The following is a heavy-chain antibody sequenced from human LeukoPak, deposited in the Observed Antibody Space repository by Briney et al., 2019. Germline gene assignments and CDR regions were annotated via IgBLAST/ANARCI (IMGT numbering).Heavy chain of an antibody. J-gene: IGHJ4*02. Sequence: GGSLILSCASSGFIFNKAWMNWVRQAPGKGPEWVGRIKSNNDGGTTDYASPVEGRFIISRDDSKNTIYLQMNRLIIDDTAIYYCTPVMVEDRGFWGQGTLVTVSS. D-gene: IGHD2-21*01. CDR2: IKSNNDGGTT. CDR3: TPVMVEDRGF. CDR1: GFIFNKAW. V-gene: IGHV3-15*01.